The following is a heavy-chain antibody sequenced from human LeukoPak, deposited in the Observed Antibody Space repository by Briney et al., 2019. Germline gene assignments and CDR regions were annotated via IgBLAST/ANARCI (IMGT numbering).Heavy chain of an antibody. CDR1: GYTFTGYY. V-gene: IGHV1-2*02. CDR3: ARDPRGGSWPLFDY. Sequence: GASVKVSCKASGYTFTGYYMHWVRQAPGQGLEWMGWINPNSGGTNYAQKFQGRVTMTRDTSISTAYMELSRLRSDDTAVYYCARDPRGGSWPLFDYWGQGTLVTVSS. D-gene: IGHD6-13*01. CDR2: INPNSGGT. J-gene: IGHJ4*02.